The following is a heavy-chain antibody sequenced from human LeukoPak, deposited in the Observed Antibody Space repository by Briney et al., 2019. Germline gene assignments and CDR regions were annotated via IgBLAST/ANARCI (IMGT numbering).Heavy chain of an antibody. CDR3: ARDWGVRGVGGGYDAFDI. Sequence: GGSLRLSCAASGFTVSSNYMSWVRQAPGKGLEWVSVIYSGGSTYYADSVKGRFTISRDNSKNTLYLQMNSLRAEDTAVYYCARDWGVRGVGGGYDAFDIWGQGTMVTVSS. D-gene: IGHD3-10*01. CDR1: GFTVSSNY. V-gene: IGHV3-53*01. J-gene: IGHJ3*02. CDR2: IYSGGST.